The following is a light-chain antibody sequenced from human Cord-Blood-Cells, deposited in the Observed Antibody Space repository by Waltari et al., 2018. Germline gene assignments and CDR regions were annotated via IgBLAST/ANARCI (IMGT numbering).Light chain of an antibody. Sequence: SVLTQPPSASGTPGQRVTLPCSGISSNIGSTYVYCYQQLPGTAPKLLIYRNNQRPSGVPDRFSGSKAGTSASLAISGLRSEDEADYYCAAWDDSLSGWVFGGGTKLTVL. J-gene: IGLJ3*02. CDR2: RNN. CDR1: SSNIGSTY. V-gene: IGLV1-47*01. CDR3: AAWDDSLSGWV.